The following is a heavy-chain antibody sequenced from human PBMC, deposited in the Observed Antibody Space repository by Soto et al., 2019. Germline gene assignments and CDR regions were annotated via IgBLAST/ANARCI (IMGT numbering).Heavy chain of an antibody. J-gene: IGHJ4*02. CDR1: GYTLTSYA. CDR2: INAGNGNT. Sequence: ASVKVSCKASGYTLTSYAMHWVRQAPGQRLEWMGWINAGNGNTKYSQKFQGRVTITRDTSASTAYMELSSLRSEDTAVYYCARDDEHGSNCDLAYWGQGALVTVSS. D-gene: IGHD1-26*01. CDR3: ARDDEHGSNCDLAY. V-gene: IGHV1-3*01.